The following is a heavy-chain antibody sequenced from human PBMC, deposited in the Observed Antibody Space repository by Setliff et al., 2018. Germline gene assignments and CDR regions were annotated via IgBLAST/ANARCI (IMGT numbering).Heavy chain of an antibody. CDR2: INTDTGNP. V-gene: IGHV7-4-1*02. CDR3: ARVGTGSLLDY. J-gene: IGHJ4*02. Sequence: ASVKVSCKVSGYTFNNYAINWVRQAPGQGLEWMGWINTDTGNPTSAQGFTGRFVFSLDTSVSTAYLQISSLKAEDTALYYCARVGTGSLLDYWGQGTLVTVSS. D-gene: IGHD1-1*01. CDR1: GYTFNNYA.